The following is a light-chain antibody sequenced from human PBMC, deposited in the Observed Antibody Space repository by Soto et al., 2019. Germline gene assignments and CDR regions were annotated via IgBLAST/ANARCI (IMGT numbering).Light chain of an antibody. CDR1: QSVSSGH. CDR2: GSS. V-gene: IGKV3-20*01. Sequence: ETVMTQSPATLSVSPGGRATLSCRASQSVSSGHLAWYQQKPGQPPRLLISGSSIRPTGIPKGCCGSASGTNVTLTISSLVPEDFAAFYCQQYGSSPFTFGPGTKVDI. J-gene: IGKJ3*01. CDR3: QQYGSSPFT.